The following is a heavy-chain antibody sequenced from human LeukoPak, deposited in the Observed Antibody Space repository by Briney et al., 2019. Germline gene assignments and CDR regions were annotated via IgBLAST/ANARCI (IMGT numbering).Heavy chain of an antibody. J-gene: IGHJ5*02. CDR3: ARPLGYCSGGSCP. Sequence: SETLSLTCTVSGGSISSSSYYWGWIRQPPGKGLEWIGSIYYSRSTYYNPSLKSRVTISVDTSKNQFSLKLSSVTAADAAVYYCARPLGYCSGGSCPWGQGTLVTVSS. CDR1: GGSISSSSYY. CDR2: IYYSRST. V-gene: IGHV4-39*01. D-gene: IGHD2-15*01.